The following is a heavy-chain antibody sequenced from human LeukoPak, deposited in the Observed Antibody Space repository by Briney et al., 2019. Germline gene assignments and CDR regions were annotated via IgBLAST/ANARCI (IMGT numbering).Heavy chain of an antibody. V-gene: IGHV4-4*07. J-gene: IGHJ6*03. CDR1: GGSISSYY. CDR3: ARDPRQQLVGDSYYYYYYMDV. CDR2: IYTSGST. Sequence: SETLSLTCTVCGGSISSYYWSWIRQPAGKGLEWIGRIYTSGSTNYNPSLKSRVTMSVDTSKNQFSLKLSSVTAADTAVYYCARDPRQQLVGDSYYYYYYMDVWGKGTTVTISS. D-gene: IGHD6-13*01.